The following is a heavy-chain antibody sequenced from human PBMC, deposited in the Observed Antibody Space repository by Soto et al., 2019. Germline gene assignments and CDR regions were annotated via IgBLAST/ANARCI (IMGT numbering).Heavy chain of an antibody. V-gene: IGHV1-18*01. CDR1: GSTFPSST. CDR2: INAHNGNT. CDR3: AIADYGDPDY. D-gene: IGHD4-17*01. Sequence: QVQLVQSGAEVKKPGASVKVSCKASGSTFPSSTVSWVRQARGQGLEWMGWINAHNGNTKYAQKFQGRLTMTTDTSTGTGYMELRSLRSDDTAIYFCAIADYGDPDYWGQGTLVTVSS. J-gene: IGHJ4*02.